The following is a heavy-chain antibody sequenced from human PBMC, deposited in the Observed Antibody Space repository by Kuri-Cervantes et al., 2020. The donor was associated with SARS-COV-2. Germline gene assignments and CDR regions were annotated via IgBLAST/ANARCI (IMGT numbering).Heavy chain of an antibody. D-gene: IGHD1-1*01. V-gene: IGHV3-74*01. J-gene: IGHJ4*02. CDR2: INPDGSYT. CDR3: VRDGDHWNFDY. Sequence: GGSLRLSCAASGFTFSSSWMHWVCQAPEKGLVWVSRINPDGSYTNNADSVKGRFTLSRDNAKNMLFLQMNSLRAEDTAVYYCVRDGDHWNFDYWGQGTLVTVSS. CDR1: GFTFSSSW.